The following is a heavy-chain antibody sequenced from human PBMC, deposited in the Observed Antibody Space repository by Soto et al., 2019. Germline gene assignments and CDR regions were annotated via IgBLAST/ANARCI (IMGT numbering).Heavy chain of an antibody. D-gene: IGHD3-3*01. CDR2: TYYRSKWYN. J-gene: IGHJ6*02. CDR1: GASVSSNIAA. Sequence: SQTLPLTCANPGASVSSNIAALNWIRRYPSRGLEWLGRTYYRSKWYNDYAVSVTMRITINPDTSKNQFSLRRNSGSPKDTAELYCARTEFLGSALTPRTCVRGQGTTVTVSS. CDR3: ARTEFLGSALTPRTCV. V-gene: IGHV6-1*01.